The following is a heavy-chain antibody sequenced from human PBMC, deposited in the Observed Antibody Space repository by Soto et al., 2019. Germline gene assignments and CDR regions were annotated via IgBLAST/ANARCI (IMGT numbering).Heavy chain of an antibody. Sequence: QLQLQESGPGLVKPSETLSLTCTVSGGSISSSSYYWGWIRQPPGKGLEWIGSIYYSGSTYYNPSLKRRVTISVNTSKNRFSLKLTDVTAADTAVYYCARHKRQWGGDVGCFAYWGQGTLVTVSS. CDR2: IYYSGST. D-gene: IGHD2-21*01. CDR1: GGSISSSSYY. CDR3: ARHKRQWGGDVGCFAY. V-gene: IGHV4-39*01. J-gene: IGHJ4*02.